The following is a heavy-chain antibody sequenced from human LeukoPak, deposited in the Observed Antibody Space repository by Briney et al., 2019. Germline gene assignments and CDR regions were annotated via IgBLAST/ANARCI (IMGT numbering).Heavy chain of an antibody. Sequence: GSPVKVSCKASGGTFTRHTFSWVRQAPGQGLEWMGGIFPIYRTSNYAQNFQGRLTITTDESTSTAYMELTSLRSEDTAVYFCAAGIGLLEYLMGYWGQGTLVTVSS. J-gene: IGHJ4*02. CDR2: IFPIYRTS. CDR3: AAGIGLLEYLMGY. CDR1: GGTFTRHT. V-gene: IGHV1-69*05. D-gene: IGHD2/OR15-2a*01.